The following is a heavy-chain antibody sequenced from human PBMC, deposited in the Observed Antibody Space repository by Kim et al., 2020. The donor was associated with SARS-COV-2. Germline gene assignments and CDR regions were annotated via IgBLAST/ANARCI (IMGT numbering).Heavy chain of an antibody. CDR1: GYGFTSYW. J-gene: IGHJ4*02. V-gene: IGHV5-51*01. Sequence: GESLKISCKGSGYGFTSYWIGWVRQMPGKGLEWMGIIYPGDSDTRYSPSFQGQVTISADKSISTAYLQWSSLKASDTAMYYCARPVAAGKKFDSFDYWGQGTLVTVSS. CDR3: ARPVAAGKKFDSFDY. CDR2: IYPGDSDT. D-gene: IGHD6-13*01.